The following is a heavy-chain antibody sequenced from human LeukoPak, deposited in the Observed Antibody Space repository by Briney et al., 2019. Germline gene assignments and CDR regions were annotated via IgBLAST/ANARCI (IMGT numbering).Heavy chain of an antibody. J-gene: IGHJ3*02. Sequence: GGPLRLSCAASEFTFSSYSMNWVRKAPGKGLEWVSSISSSSSYIYYADPVKGRFTISRDNAKNSLYLQMNSLRAEDTAVYYCARVAYYYDSSGTTDAFDIWGQGTMVTVSS. CDR3: ARVAYYYDSSGTTDAFDI. D-gene: IGHD3-22*01. CDR1: EFTFSSYS. CDR2: ISSSSSYI. V-gene: IGHV3-21*01.